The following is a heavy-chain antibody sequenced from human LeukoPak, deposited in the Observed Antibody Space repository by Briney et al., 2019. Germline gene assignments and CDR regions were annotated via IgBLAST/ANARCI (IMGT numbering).Heavy chain of an antibody. Sequence: EASVKVSCKASGGTFSSYAISWVRQAPGQGLEWMGGIIPIFGTANYAQKFQGRVTITTDGSTSTAYMELSSLRSEDTAVYYCARALRVNYYYYHMDVWGKGTTVTVSS. D-gene: IGHD3-16*02. CDR1: GGTFSSYA. CDR2: IIPIFGTA. CDR3: ARALRVNYYYYHMDV. V-gene: IGHV1-69*05. J-gene: IGHJ6*03.